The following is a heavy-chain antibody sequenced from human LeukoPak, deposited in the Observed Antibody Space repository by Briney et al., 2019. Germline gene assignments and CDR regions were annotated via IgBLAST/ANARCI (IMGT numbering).Heavy chain of an antibody. Sequence: GGSLRLSCAASGFTFSSYAMHWVRQAPGKGLEWGAVISYDGSNKYYAAAVKGRFTISRDNSKNTLYLQMHSLRAEDTAVYYCARAAPFGEIDYWGQGTLVTVSS. D-gene: IGHD3-16*01. CDR2: ISYDGSNK. CDR1: GFTFSSYA. V-gene: IGHV3-30*04. J-gene: IGHJ4*02. CDR3: ARAAPFGEIDY.